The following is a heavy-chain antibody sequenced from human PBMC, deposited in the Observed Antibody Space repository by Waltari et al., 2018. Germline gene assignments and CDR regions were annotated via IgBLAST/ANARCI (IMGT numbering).Heavy chain of an antibody. CDR1: GASVSAYY. CDR2: IRHPGNT. CDR3: TRGGNYEFWSHSPSVDP. J-gene: IGHJ5*02. D-gene: IGHD3-3*01. Sequence: QVQLQQWGAGLLKPSETLSLTCSVSGASVSAYYWGWVRHVPGKGLGLIGQIRHPGNTHYDPSRQSRVAISVDTSRYPFSLRMFSVTAADTGLCFCTRGGNYEFWSHSPSVDPWSQATQVTVSS. V-gene: IGHV4-34*01.